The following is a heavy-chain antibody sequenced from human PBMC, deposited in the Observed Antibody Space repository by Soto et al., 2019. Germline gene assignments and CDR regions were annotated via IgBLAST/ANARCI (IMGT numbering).Heavy chain of an antibody. CDR3: ARDIDPSRFLEWTSIDY. Sequence: ASVKVSCKASGYTFTDYAITWVRQAPGQGLEWMGWISAYNGNTNYAQELQGRVTMTTDTSTSTAYMDLRSLRSDDTAVYYCARDIDPSRFLEWTSIDYWGQGTLVTVSS. CDR2: ISAYNGNT. J-gene: IGHJ4*02. CDR1: GYTFTDYA. D-gene: IGHD3-3*01. V-gene: IGHV1-18*01.